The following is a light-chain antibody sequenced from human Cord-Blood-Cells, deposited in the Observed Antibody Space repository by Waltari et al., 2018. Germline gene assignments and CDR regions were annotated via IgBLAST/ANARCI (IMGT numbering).Light chain of an antibody. J-gene: IGLJ2*01. CDR2: DVS. CDR1: SSDVGGYNY. Sequence: QSALTQPASVSGSPGQSIPISCTGTSSDVGGYNYVSWYQQHPGKAPKLMISDVSSRPSGVSYRFSGSKSGNTASLTISGLQAEDEADYYCSSYTSSSTPVVFGGGTKLTVL. CDR3: SSYTSSSTPVV. V-gene: IGLV2-14*01.